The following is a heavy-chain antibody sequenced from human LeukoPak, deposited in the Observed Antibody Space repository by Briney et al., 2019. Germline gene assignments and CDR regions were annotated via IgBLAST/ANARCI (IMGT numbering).Heavy chain of an antibody. Sequence: PSETLSLTCAVYGGSFSGYYWSWIRQPPGKGLEWIGEINHSGSTNYNPSLKSRVTISVDTSKNQFSLKLSSVTAADTAVYYCARHLDTYNDAFDIWGQGTMVTVSS. V-gene: IGHV4-34*01. CDR3: ARHLDTYNDAFDI. CDR1: GGSFSGYY. J-gene: IGHJ3*02. D-gene: IGHD5-18*01. CDR2: INHSGST.